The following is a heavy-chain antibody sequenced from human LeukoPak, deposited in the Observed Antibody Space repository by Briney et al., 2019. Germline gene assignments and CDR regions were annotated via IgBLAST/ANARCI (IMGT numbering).Heavy chain of an antibody. V-gene: IGHV3-30-3*01. CDR2: ISYDGSNK. CDR1: GFTFSSYA. Sequence: GGSLRLSCAASGFTFSSYAMHWVRQAPGKGLEWVAVISYDGSNKYYADSVKGRFTISRDNSKNTLYLQMNSLRAEDTAVYYCARDRGYYDSSGPDAFDIWGQGTMVTVSS. J-gene: IGHJ3*02. D-gene: IGHD3-22*01. CDR3: ARDRGYYDSSGPDAFDI.